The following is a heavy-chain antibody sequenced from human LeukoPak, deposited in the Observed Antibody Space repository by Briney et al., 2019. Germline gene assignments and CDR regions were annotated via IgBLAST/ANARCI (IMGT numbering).Heavy chain of an antibody. CDR1: GGTFSSYA. D-gene: IGHD2-15*01. CDR3: ARGYCSGGSCSYDY. Sequence: SVKVSCKASGGTFSSYAIIWVRQAPGQGLEWMGRIIPILGIADYAQKFQGRVTITADKSTSTAYMELSSLRSEDTAVYYCARGYCSGGSCSYDYWGQGTLVTVSS. CDR2: IIPILGIA. V-gene: IGHV1-69*04. J-gene: IGHJ4*02.